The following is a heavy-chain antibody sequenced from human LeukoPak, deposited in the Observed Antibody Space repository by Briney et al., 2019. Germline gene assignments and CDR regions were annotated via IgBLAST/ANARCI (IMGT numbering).Heavy chain of an antibody. V-gene: IGHV3-20*04. CDR1: GFTFDDYA. CDR2: INWSGGST. Sequence: GGSLRLSCAASGFTFDDYAMSWVRHAPGKGLEWVSGINWSGGSTYYPDSVKGRFTISRDNAKNSLYLQMHTLRAEDTALYYCARVAYGGNGWFDPWGQGTLVTVSS. D-gene: IGHD4-23*01. J-gene: IGHJ5*02. CDR3: ARVAYGGNGWFDP.